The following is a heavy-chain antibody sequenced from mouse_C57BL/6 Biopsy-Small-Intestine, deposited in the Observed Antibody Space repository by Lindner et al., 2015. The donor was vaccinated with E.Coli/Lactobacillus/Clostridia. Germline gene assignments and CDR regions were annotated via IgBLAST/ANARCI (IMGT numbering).Heavy chain of an antibody. D-gene: IGHD1-1*01. CDR3: ARGEAINDIWNSLHTGGFDY. Sequence: SVKVSCKPSGYTFTDYYIQWVRQAPGQRLEWMGFINPNSGDTNYAQKFQGRVTMTRDTSINTAYMELTTVKSDDTAVYYCARGEAINDIWNSLHTGGFDYWGQGTLVTVSS. V-gene: IGHV1-19*01. J-gene: IGHJ4*01. CDR1: GYTFTDYY. CDR2: INPNSGDT.